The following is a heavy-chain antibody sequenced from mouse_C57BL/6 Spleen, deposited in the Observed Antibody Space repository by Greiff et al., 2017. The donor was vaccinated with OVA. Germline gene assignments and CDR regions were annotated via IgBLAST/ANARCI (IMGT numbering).Heavy chain of an antibody. Sequence: EVQLQQSGPELVKPGASVKISCKASGYSFTGYYMNWVKQSPEKSLEWIGEINPSTGGTTYNQKFKAKATLTVDKSSSTAYMQLKSLTSEDSAVYYCARRGYGSRPVFDYWGQGTTLTVSA. V-gene: IGHV1-42*01. J-gene: IGHJ2*01. D-gene: IGHD1-1*01. CDR2: INPSTGGT. CDR3: ARRGYGSRPVFDY. CDR1: GYSFTGYY.